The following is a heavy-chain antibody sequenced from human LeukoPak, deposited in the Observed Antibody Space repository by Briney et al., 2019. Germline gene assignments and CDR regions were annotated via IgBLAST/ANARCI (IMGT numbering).Heavy chain of an antibody. CDR2: IYYSGST. CDR1: GCSISSSSYY. D-gene: IGHD6-13*01. Sequence: SETLSLTCTVSGCSISSSSYYWSWIRQPPGKGRVGIGYIYYSGSTNYNPSLKSRVTISVDTSKNQFSLKLSSVTAADTAVYYCARGIAAAGTSPHFDYWGQGTLVTVSS. J-gene: IGHJ4*02. V-gene: IGHV4-61*01. CDR3: ARGIAAAGTSPHFDY.